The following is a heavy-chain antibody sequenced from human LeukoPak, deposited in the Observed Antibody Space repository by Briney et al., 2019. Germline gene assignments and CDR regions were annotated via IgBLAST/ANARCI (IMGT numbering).Heavy chain of an antibody. Sequence: AETLSLTCTVSGGSIRTDGSYWAWIRQPPGKGLEWIGSIYIDGITHYNSSLQSRVTLSIDTSKNQFSLKLTSVTAADTAVFYCARLFTRAWEYRYGMDVWGQGTAVTVSS. CDR3: ARLFTRAWEYRYGMDV. CDR1: GGSIRTDGSY. CDR2: IYIDGIT. V-gene: IGHV4-39*01. J-gene: IGHJ6*02. D-gene: IGHD1-26*01.